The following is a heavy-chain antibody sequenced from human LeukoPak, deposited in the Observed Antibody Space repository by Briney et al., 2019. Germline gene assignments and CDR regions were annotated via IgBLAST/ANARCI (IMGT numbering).Heavy chain of an antibody. CDR3: ARRRYYYDSSGYAPGAFDI. Sequence: PSETLSHTCTVSGGSISSYYWSWIRQSPGKGLECIGDIHYTGSTNYNPSLKSRVTISVETSKNQFSLKLSSVTAADTAVYYCARRRYYYDSSGYAPGAFDIWGQGTMVTVSS. CDR1: GGSISSYY. D-gene: IGHD3-22*01. CDR2: IHYTGST. J-gene: IGHJ3*02. V-gene: IGHV4-59*12.